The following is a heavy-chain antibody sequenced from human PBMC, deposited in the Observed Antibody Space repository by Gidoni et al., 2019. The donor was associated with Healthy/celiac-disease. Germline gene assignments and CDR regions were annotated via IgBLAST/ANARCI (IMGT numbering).Heavy chain of an antibody. J-gene: IGHJ5*02. CDR3: ARGDGLLWFGELLT. Sequence: QVQLQESGPGLVKPSETLSLTCTVSGYSISSGDYWGCLRHPPGKGLEWIGSIYHSGSTYDNPSLKSRVTISVDTSKNQFARKLSSVTAADTAVYYCARGDGLLWFGELLTWGQGTLVTVSS. CDR1: GYSISSGDY. D-gene: IGHD3-10*01. CDR2: IYHSGST. V-gene: IGHV4-38-2*02.